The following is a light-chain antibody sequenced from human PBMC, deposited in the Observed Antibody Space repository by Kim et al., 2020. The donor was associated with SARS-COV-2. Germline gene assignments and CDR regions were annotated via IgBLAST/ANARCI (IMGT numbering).Light chain of an antibody. CDR1: SLRSYY. J-gene: IGLJ3*02. CDR2: GKN. Sequence: SSELTQDPAVSVALGQTLRITCQGDSLRSYYASWYQQKPGQAPVLVIYGKNNRPSGIPDRFSGPRSGNTASLTITGAQPEDDADYYRNYRDSSSNHRVFG. CDR3: NYRDSSSNHRV. V-gene: IGLV3-19*01.